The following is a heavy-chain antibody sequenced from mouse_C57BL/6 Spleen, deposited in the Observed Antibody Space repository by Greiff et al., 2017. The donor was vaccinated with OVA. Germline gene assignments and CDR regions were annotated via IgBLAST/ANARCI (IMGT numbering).Heavy chain of an antibody. Sequence: VQLQQSGAELVRPGASVTLSCKASGYTFTDYEMHWVKQTPVHGLEWIGAIDPETGGTAYNQKFKGKAILTADKSSSTAYMELRSLTSEDSAVYYCTRWAIREAWFAYWGQGTLVTVSA. D-gene: IGHD2-4*01. CDR2: IDPETGGT. J-gene: IGHJ3*01. CDR1: GYTFTDYE. V-gene: IGHV1-15*01. CDR3: TRWAIREAWFAY.